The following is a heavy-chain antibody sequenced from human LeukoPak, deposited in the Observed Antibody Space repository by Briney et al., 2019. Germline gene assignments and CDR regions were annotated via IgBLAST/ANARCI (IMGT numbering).Heavy chain of an antibody. Sequence: GGSLRLSCAASGFTFSSYAMSWVRQAPGKGLEWVSAISGSGGSTYYADSVKGRFTISRDNSKNTLYLQMNSLRADDTAVYYCAKDKGDIVVVPAATNDYWGQGTLVTVSS. V-gene: IGHV3-23*01. CDR3: AKDKGDIVVVPAATNDY. CDR1: GFTFSSYA. CDR2: ISGSGGST. J-gene: IGHJ4*02. D-gene: IGHD2-2*01.